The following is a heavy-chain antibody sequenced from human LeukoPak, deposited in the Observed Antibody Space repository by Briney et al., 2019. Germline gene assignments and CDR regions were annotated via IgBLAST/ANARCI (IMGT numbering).Heavy chain of an antibody. V-gene: IGHV3-33*01. CDR2: IWYDGSDK. CDR3: ARAGDAFDI. Sequence: GGSLRLSCAASGFTFSSYGMHWVRQAPGKGLEWVAVIWYDGSDKYYTDSVKGRFTISRDNSKNTLYLQMNSLRAEDMAIYYCARAGDAFDIWGQGTMVTVSS. J-gene: IGHJ3*02. CDR1: GFTFSSYG.